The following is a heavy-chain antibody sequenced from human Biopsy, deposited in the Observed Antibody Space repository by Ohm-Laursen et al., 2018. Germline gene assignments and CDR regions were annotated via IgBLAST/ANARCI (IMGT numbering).Heavy chain of an antibody. CDR2: IYSSGGT. D-gene: IGHD2-2*01. CDR1: GGSLSLSY. J-gene: IGHJ5*02. V-gene: IGHV4-4*08. Sequence: PSDTLSLTCDVSGGSLSLSYWSWIRQPPGKGLEWIGYIYSSGGTDYNPSLKSRVTISLDTSKNQFSLTLTSVTVADTAIYYCARRPYTRDNWFDPWGQGTLVTVSS. CDR3: ARRPYTRDNWFDP.